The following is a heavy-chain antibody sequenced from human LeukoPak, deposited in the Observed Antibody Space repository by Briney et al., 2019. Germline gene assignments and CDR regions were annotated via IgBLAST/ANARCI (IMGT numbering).Heavy chain of an antibody. CDR2: INPSGGST. CDR3: ARGGYYGSGNDFRFDP. Sequence: GASVKVSCKASGYSFTSYYMHWVRQAPGQGLEWMGIINPSGGSTSYAQKFQGRVTMTRDTSTSTVYMELSSLRSEDTAVYYCARGGYYGSGNDFRFDPWGQGTLVTVSS. CDR1: GYSFTSYY. V-gene: IGHV1-46*01. J-gene: IGHJ5*02. D-gene: IGHD3-10*01.